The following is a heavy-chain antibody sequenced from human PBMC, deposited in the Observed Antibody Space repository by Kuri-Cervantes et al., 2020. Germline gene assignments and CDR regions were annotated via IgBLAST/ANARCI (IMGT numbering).Heavy chain of an antibody. CDR1: GFTFSSYA. CDR2: ISGSGGST. CDR3: AKDHYYYYYMDV. Sequence: GGSLRLSCAASGFTFSSYAMSWVRQAPGKGLEWVSVISGSGGSTYYADSLKGRLTISRDNSKNTLYLQMNSLRAEDTAVYYCAKDHYYYYYMDVWGKGTTVTVSS. J-gene: IGHJ6*03. V-gene: IGHV3-23*01.